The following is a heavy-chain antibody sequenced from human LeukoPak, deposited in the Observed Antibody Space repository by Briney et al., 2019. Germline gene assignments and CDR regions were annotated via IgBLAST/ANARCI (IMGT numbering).Heavy chain of an antibody. CDR3: AKDRGQLVPKYNWFDP. D-gene: IGHD6-6*01. J-gene: IGHJ5*02. V-gene: IGHV3-23*01. Sequence: GGSLRLSCVVSGLTFSSYAMTWVRQAPGKGLEWVSAISSSGSSTYYADSVKGRFTISRDNSKNTLYLQMNSLRAEDTAVYYCAKDRGQLVPKYNWFDPWGQGTLVTVSS. CDR2: ISSSGSST. CDR1: GLTFSSYA.